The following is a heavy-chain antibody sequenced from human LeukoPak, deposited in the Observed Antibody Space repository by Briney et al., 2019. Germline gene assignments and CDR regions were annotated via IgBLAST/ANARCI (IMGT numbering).Heavy chain of an antibody. J-gene: IGHJ5*02. V-gene: IGHV4-59*12. Sequence: SETLSLTCTVSGGSISTYYWTWIRQPPGKGLEWIGFSHYSGSTNYNPSLKSRVTISVDTSKNQFSLELRSVTAADSAVYYCTRGLSMAAGATWGQGALVTVSS. D-gene: IGHD6-13*01. CDR2: SHYSGST. CDR1: GGSISTYY. CDR3: TRGLSMAAGAT.